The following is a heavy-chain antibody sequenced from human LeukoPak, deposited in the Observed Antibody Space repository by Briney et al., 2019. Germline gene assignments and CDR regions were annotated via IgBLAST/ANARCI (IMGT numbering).Heavy chain of an antibody. V-gene: IGHV3-30-3*01. CDR3: ARDTSLRYCSGSSCHNFDY. Sequence: AGGSLRLSCAASGFTFSSYAMHWVRQAPGKGLEWVAVISYDGSNKYYADSVKGRFTISRDNSKNTLYLQMNSLRAEDTAVYYCARDTSLRYCSGSSCHNFDYWGQGTLVTVSS. CDR2: ISYDGSNK. D-gene: IGHD2-15*01. J-gene: IGHJ4*02. CDR1: GFTFSSYA.